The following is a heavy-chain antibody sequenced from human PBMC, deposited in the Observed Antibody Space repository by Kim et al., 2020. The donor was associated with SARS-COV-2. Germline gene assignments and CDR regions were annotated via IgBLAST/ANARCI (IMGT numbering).Heavy chain of an antibody. V-gene: IGHV4-59*01. CDR1: GRSISSYY. Sequence: SETLSLTCTVSGRSISSYYWSWIRQPPGKGLEWIGYIYYSVSTNYNPSLKSRVTISVDTSKNQFSLKLTSVTAADTAVYYFARGFGYSSPSQGVYSYYM. CDR3: ARGFGYSSPSQGVYSYYM. D-gene: IGHD6-6*01. CDR2: IYYSVST. J-gene: IGHJ6*03.